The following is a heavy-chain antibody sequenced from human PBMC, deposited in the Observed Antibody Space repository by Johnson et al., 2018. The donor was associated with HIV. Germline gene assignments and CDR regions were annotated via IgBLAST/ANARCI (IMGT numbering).Heavy chain of an antibody. CDR2: INWNGGST. V-gene: IGHV3-20*04. CDR1: GFTFSSYA. CDR3: VRDTGYCSGGRCDDAFDV. J-gene: IGHJ3*01. D-gene: IGHD2-15*01. Sequence: VQLVESGGGLVQPGGSLRLSCAASGFTFSSYAMSWVRQAPGKGLEWVSGINWNGGSTGFADSVKGRFTISRDNAKNSMYLQMNSLRVEDTALYYCVRDTGYCSGGRCDDAFDVWGQGTVVTVSS.